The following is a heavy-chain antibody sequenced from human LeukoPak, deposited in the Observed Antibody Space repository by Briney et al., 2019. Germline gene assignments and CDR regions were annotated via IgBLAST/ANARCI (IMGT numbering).Heavy chain of an antibody. CDR2: ISWDGGTT. J-gene: IGHJ6*03. CDR1: GFTFDDYA. D-gene: IGHD1-26*01. V-gene: IGHV3-43D*04. CDR3: AKDVKVGSHWGHYMDV. Sequence: PGGSLRLSCAASGFTFDDYAMHWVRQAPGKGLEWVSFISWDGGTTYYADSVKGRFTISRDNSKNSLYLQMNSLRAEDTALYFCAKDVKVGSHWGHYMDVWGKGTTVTASS.